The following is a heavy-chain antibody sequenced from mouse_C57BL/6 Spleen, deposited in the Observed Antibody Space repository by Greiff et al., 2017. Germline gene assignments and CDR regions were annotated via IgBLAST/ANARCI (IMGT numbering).Heavy chain of an antibody. CDR1: GYTFTSYW. CDR2: IDPNSGST. V-gene: IGHV1-64*01. D-gene: IGHD2-2*01. CDR3: AICGSYGYDLSYAMDY. J-gene: IGHJ4*01. Sequence: QVQLQQSGAELVKPGASVKLSCKASGYTFTSYWMHWVKQRPGQGLEWIGMIDPNSGSTNYNEKFKSKATLTVDKSSSTAYMQLSSLTSEDSAVYDCAICGSYGYDLSYAMDYWGQGTSVTVSS.